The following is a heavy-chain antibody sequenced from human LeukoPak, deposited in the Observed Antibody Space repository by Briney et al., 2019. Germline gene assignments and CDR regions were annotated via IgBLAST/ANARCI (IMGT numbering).Heavy chain of an antibody. J-gene: IGHJ4*02. CDR1: GLTFTDFW. CDR2: IKPDGNEK. Sequence: GGSLRLSCAASGLTFTDFWMNWVRLAPGRGLEWLANIKPDGNEKYYVDSVKGRFAISRDNAKNEVYLEMNSLGAEDTGVYYCSGRDSSRSPRAYWGQGTLVRVSS. D-gene: IGHD2-2*01. V-gene: IGHV3-7*01. CDR3: SGRDSSRSPRAY.